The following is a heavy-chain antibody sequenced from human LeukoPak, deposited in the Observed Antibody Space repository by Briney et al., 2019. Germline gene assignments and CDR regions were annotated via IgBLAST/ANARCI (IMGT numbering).Heavy chain of an antibody. CDR1: GFTFSDYY. V-gene: IGHV3-11*05. D-gene: IGHD3-22*01. J-gene: IGHJ3*02. Sequence: GGSLRLSCAASGFTFSDYYINWIRQAPGKGLEWVSHISSTTGYTNYAAAVKGRFTISRDNTKNSLYLQMNSLRAEDTAVYYCARDAADYNDNSGYYDGFDIWGQGTMVTVSS. CDR3: ARDAADYNDNSGYYDGFDI. CDR2: ISSTTGYT.